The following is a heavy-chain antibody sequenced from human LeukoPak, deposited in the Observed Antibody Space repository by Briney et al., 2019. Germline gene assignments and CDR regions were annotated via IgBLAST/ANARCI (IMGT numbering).Heavy chain of an antibody. CDR1: GFTFSSYS. CDR3: AREEGSSGWSPFDS. V-gene: IGHV3-53*01. Sequence: GGSLRLSCAASGFTFSSYSMNWVRQAPGKGLEWVSVIYSGGNTYYADSVKGRFTISRDNPKNTLYLQMTSLRAEDTAVYYCAREEGSSGWSPFDSWGQGTLVTVSS. D-gene: IGHD6-19*01. J-gene: IGHJ4*02. CDR2: IYSGGNT.